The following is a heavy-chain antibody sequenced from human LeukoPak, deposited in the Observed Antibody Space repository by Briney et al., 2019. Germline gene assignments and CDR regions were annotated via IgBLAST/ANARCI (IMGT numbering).Heavy chain of an antibody. CDR2: INAGSSNT. J-gene: IGHJ4*02. Sequence: GASVKVSCKASGYTFTSYAAHWVRQAPGQRLEWMGWINAGSSNTKYSQKFQGRVTITRDTSASTAYMELSSLRSEDTAVYYCARGVLREQQLGLDYWGQGTLVTVSS. V-gene: IGHV1-3*01. CDR1: GYTFTSYA. D-gene: IGHD6-13*01. CDR3: ARGVLREQQLGLDY.